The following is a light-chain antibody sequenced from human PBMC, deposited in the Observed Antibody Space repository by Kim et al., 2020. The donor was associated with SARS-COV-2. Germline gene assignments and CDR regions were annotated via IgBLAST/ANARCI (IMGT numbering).Light chain of an antibody. CDR2: AAS. V-gene: IGKV1-39*01. J-gene: IGKJ5*01. CDR1: QSVAFY. CDR3: QHSRGMPPIT. Sequence: DIQMTQSPSSLSASVGDRVTITCRSSQSVAFYVNWYQQKPGRAPNLLIYAASTLQSGVPSRFSGSGFGTEFTLTISSLQPEDFSTYYCQHSRGMPPITFGQATRLEIK.